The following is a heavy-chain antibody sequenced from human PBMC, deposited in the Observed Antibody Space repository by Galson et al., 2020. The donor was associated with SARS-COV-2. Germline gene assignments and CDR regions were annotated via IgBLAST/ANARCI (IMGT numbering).Heavy chain of an antibody. J-gene: IGHJ6*02. CDR1: GNSLTTYW. Sequence: GESLKNSCKDSGNSLTTYWIGWVRQMPGKGLAWMGILYPGASDTRYSPSFEGQVTISAEKSISTAYLQWSSLKASDTAIYYCATVKREYSSSSDGRRYYQFMDVWGQGTTVTVSS. CDR3: ATVKREYSSSSDGRRYYQFMDV. V-gene: IGHV5-51*01. CDR2: LYPGASDT. D-gene: IGHD6-6*01.